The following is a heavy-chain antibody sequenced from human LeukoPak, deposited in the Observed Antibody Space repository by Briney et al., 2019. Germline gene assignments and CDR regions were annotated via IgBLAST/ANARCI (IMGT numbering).Heavy chain of an antibody. CDR3: ARDRGGFTPLLLQAENWFDP. J-gene: IGHJ5*02. CDR1: GGSFSGYY. V-gene: IGHV4-34*01. CDR2: INHSGST. Sequence: SETLSLTCAVYGGSFSGYYWSWIRQPPGKGLEWIGEINHSGSTNYNPSLKSRVTISVDTSKNQFSLKLSSVTAADTAVYYCARDRGGFTPLLLQAENWFDPWGQETLVTVSS. D-gene: IGHD3-22*01.